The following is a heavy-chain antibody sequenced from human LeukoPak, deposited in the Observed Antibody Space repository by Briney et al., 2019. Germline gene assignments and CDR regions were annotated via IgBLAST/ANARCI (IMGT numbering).Heavy chain of an antibody. D-gene: IGHD3-16*01. CDR1: GYTFTDHY. Sequence: ASVKVSCKASGYTFTDHYIHWVRQAPGQGLEWMGWINPNNGGTYYALKFQGRVTMTGDTSIGTAYMELSRLRSDDTAVYYCAGGIASYSSSYFDHWGQGALVTVSS. J-gene: IGHJ5*02. CDR2: INPNNGGT. CDR3: AGGIASYSSSYFDH. V-gene: IGHV1-2*02.